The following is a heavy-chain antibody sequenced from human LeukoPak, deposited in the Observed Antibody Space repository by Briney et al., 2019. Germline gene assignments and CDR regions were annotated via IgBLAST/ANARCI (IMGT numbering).Heavy chain of an antibody. CDR1: GFTFSSYA. CDR2: ISGSGSNT. J-gene: IGHJ4*02. V-gene: IGHV3-23*01. Sequence: GGSLRLSCAASGFTFSSYAMSWARQAPGKGLEWDSAISGSGSNTFYADSVKGRFTISRDNSKNTLYLQMNSLRADDTAVYYCARDRAPFGFDYWGQGTLVTVSS. CDR3: ARDRAPFGFDY. D-gene: IGHD3-16*01.